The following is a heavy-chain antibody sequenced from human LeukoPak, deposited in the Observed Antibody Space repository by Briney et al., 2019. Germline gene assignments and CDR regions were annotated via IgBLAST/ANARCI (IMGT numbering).Heavy chain of an antibody. D-gene: IGHD3-16*02. CDR3: ARWLGAIAWPYYFDY. Sequence: GGSLRLSCAASGFTFSSYAMSWVRQAPGKGLEWVSAFSGSGGSTYYADSVKGRFTISRDNARNSLYLQMNSLRAEDTAVYYCARWLGAIAWPYYFDYWGQGTLVTVSS. CDR1: GFTFSSYA. CDR2: FSGSGGST. J-gene: IGHJ4*02. V-gene: IGHV3-23*01.